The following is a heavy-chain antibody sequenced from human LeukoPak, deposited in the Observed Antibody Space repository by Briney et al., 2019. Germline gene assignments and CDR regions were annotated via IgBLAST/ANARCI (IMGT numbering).Heavy chain of an antibody. CDR1: GFTFSSYS. J-gene: IGHJ3*02. V-gene: IGHV3-21*01. D-gene: IGHD5/OR15-5a*01. Sequence: GGSLRLSCAASGFTFSSYSMNWVRQAPGKGLEWVSSISSSSSYIYHADSVKGRFTISRDNAKNSLYLQMNSLRAEDTAVYYCARGVYGNDAFDIWGQGTMVTVSS. CDR2: ISSSSSYI. CDR3: ARGVYGNDAFDI.